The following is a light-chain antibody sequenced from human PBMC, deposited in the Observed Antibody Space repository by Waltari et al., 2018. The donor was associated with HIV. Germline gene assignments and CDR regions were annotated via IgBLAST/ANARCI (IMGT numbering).Light chain of an antibody. J-gene: IGLJ1*01. Sequence: SSDLTQDPAVSVALGQTVRLTCQGDSLRRDSANWYQQKPGQAPVVFMYGKDNRPAGIPDRFSGSSSGNTVSLTITGAQAEDEAVYYCDSRATNDKHHVFGTGTKVTV. CDR1: SLRRDS. CDR3: DSRATNDKHHV. CDR2: GKD. V-gene: IGLV3-19*01.